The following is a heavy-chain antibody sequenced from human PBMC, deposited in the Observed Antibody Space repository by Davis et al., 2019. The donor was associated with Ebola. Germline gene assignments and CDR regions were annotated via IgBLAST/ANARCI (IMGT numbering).Heavy chain of an antibody. J-gene: IGHJ6*02. CDR1: GGSISNYY. CDR3: ARVDITLGMDV. Sequence: SETLSLTCTVSGGSISNYYWSWIRQPPGKGLEWIGYIYYSGSTNYNPSLKSRVTISVDTSKNQFSLKLSSVTAADTAVYYCARVDITLGMDVWGQGTTVTVSS. CDR2: IYYSGST. V-gene: IGHV4-59*08. D-gene: IGHD2/OR15-2a*01.